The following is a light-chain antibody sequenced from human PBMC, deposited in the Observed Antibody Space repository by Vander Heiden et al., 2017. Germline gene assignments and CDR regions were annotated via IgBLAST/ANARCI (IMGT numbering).Light chain of an antibody. J-gene: IGKJ5*01. V-gene: IGKV1-39*01. CDR3: QQSYSTPIT. CDR1: QSISSY. Sequence: DIQLTQSPSCLSASVGDRVTINCRASQSISSYLNWYQQKPGKAPKLLIYAASSLQSGVPSRFSGSGSGTDFTLTISSLQPEDFATYYCQQSYSTPITFGQGTRLEIK. CDR2: AAS.